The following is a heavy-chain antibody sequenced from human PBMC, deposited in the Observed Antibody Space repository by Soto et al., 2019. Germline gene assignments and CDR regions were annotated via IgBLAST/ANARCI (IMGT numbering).Heavy chain of an antibody. Sequence: LSLTCTVSGGSISSSSYYWGWIRQSPGKGLEWIGSFYYSGSTYYSPSLRSRVTISGDTSRKQISLRLSSVTAADTAVYYCARISVASRYMDVWGKGTTVTVSS. CDR3: ARISVASRYMDV. CDR2: FYYSGST. CDR1: GGSISSSSYY. J-gene: IGHJ6*03. D-gene: IGHD5-12*01. V-gene: IGHV4-39*01.